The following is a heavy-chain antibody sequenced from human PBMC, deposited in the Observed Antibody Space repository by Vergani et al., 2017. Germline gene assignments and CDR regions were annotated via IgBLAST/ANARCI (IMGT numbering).Heavy chain of an antibody. CDR2: ISHSGST. D-gene: IGHD2-15*01. V-gene: IGHV4-4*03. CDR1: GDSFRSNKW. J-gene: IGHJ3*02. CDR3: ARDPKSYCSGGSCFSVWVAFDI. Sequence: QVQLQESGPGLVKPPGTLSLTCAVSGDSFRSNKWWTWVRQSPGKTLEWIGEISHSGSTNYNPSLKGRVTLSLDTSKNQFSLRLSSVTAADTAVYYCARDPKSYCSGGSCFSVWVAFDICRRGTTVTVSS.